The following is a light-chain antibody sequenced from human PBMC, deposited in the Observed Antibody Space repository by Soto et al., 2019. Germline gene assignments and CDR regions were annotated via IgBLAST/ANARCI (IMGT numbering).Light chain of an antibody. J-gene: IGKJ1*01. V-gene: IGKV3-20*01. CDR1: RSVSSY. Sequence: EIVLTQSPATLSLSPGESATLSCRATRSVSSYLAWYQQKPGQAPRLLIYGASNRATGIPGRFSGSGSGTDFTLTISRLEPEDFAVYYCQQYGSSGTFGQGTKVDI. CDR3: QQYGSSGT. CDR2: GAS.